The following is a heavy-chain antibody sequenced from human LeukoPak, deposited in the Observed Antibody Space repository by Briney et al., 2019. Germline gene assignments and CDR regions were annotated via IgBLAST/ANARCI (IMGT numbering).Heavy chain of an antibody. CDR3: ARGYCSGGSCLTLGY. CDR2: INHSGST. Sequence: SETLSLTCAVYGGSFSGYYWSWIRQPPGKGLEWIGEINHSGSTNYNPSLKSRVTISVDTSKNQFSLKLSSVTAADTAVYYCARGYCSGGSCLTLGYWGQGTLVTVSS. D-gene: IGHD2-15*01. J-gene: IGHJ4*02. CDR1: GGSFSGYY. V-gene: IGHV4-34*01.